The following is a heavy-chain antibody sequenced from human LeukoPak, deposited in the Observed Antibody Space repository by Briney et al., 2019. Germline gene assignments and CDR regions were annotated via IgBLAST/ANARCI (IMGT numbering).Heavy chain of an antibody. J-gene: IGHJ4*02. V-gene: IGHV3-48*03. Sequence: GGSLRLSCAASGFTFSSYEMNWVRQAPGKGLEWVSYISSSGSTIYYADSVKGRFTISRDNAKNSLYLQMNSLRAEDTAVYYCARDPPRYNWNDGGDYWGQGTLVTVSS. CDR1: GFTFSSYE. D-gene: IGHD1-1*01. CDR2: ISSSGSTI. CDR3: ARDPPRYNWNDGGDY.